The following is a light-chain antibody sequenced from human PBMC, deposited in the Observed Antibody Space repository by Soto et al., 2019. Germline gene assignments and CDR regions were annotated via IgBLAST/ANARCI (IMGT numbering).Light chain of an antibody. CDR3: ASWDDSLNVVV. Sequence: QSVLTQPPSASGTPGQRVTISCSGSSSNIGSTTVNWYQQFPGTAPQLLIYTNIQRPSGVPDRFSGSKSGTSASLAISGLQSEDEADDYCASWDDSLNVVVFGGGTKLTVL. J-gene: IGLJ2*01. CDR2: TNI. CDR1: SSNIGSTT. V-gene: IGLV1-44*01.